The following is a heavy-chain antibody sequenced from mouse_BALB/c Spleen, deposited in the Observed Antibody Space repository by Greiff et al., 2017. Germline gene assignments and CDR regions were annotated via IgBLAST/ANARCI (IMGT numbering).Heavy chain of an antibody. CDR1: GYTFTDYV. CDR2: IYPGSGST. J-gene: IGHJ3*01. CDR3: ARLAY. V-gene: IGHV1-77*01. Sequence: QVQLQQSGPELVKPGASVKMSCKASGYTFTDYVISWVKQRTGQGLEWIGEIYPGSGSTYYNEKFKGKATLTADKSSSTAYMQLSSLTSEDSAVYYCARLAYWGQGTLVTVSA.